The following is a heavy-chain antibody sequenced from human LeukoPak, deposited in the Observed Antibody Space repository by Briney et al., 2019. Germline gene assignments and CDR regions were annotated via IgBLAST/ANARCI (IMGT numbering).Heavy chain of an antibody. CDR3: AKASRAREYHYGGLDY. Sequence: GGSLRLSCAASGFTFDDYAMHWVRQVLGKGLEWVSLINGDGGSTYYADSVKGRFTISRDNSKNSLYLQMNSLRTEDTALYYCAKASRAREYHYGGLDYWVQGTLVTVSS. V-gene: IGHV3-43*02. CDR1: GFTFDDYA. J-gene: IGHJ4*02. CDR2: INGDGGST. D-gene: IGHD5-18*01.